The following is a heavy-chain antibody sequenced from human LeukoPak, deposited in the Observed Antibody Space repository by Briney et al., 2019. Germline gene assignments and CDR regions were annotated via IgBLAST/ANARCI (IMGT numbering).Heavy chain of an antibody. CDR1: GGSISSGGYY. CDR2: IYYSGST. V-gene: IGHV4-31*03. Sequence: SETLSLTCTVSGGSISSGGYYWSWIRQHPGKGLEWIGHIYYSGSTYYNPSLKSRVTISVDTSKNQFSLKLSSVTAADTAVYYCARRITMVRGVLYYYGMDVWGQGTTVTVSS. CDR3: ARRITMVRGVLYYYGMDV. J-gene: IGHJ6*02. D-gene: IGHD3-10*01.